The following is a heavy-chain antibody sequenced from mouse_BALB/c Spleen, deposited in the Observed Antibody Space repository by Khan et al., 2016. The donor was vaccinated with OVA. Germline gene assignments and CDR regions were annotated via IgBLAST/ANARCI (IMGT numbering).Heavy chain of an antibody. CDR3: VKEGAYHRNDGWFAF. CDR2: INPSNGYT. V-gene: IGHV1-4*01. CDR1: GYTFTSYT. J-gene: IGHJ3*01. D-gene: IGHD2-14*01. Sequence: VELVESGAELARPGASVKMSCKASGYTFTSYTIHWIKKRPGQGLEWIGYINPSNGYTNYNQKFNDKATLTTDKSSTTAYLQLSSLSSVDSAVYNCVKEGAYHRNDGWFAFWGQGTLVTVSA.